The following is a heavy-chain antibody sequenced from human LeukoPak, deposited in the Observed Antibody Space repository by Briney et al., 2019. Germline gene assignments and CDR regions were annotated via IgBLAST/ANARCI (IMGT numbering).Heavy chain of an antibody. Sequence: GASQKVSCKASGYTSTSYYMHRVRHAPGQGLEWIGIINHRGSSTSNAQKLQRRVTMTRYTYTSPVYMELSSLRSEDTAVYYCARVDYGDYVFHYWGQGTLVTVSS. CDR3: ARVDYGDYVFHY. V-gene: IGHV1-46*04. CDR1: GYTSTSYY. J-gene: IGHJ4*02. D-gene: IGHD4-17*01. CDR2: INHRGSST.